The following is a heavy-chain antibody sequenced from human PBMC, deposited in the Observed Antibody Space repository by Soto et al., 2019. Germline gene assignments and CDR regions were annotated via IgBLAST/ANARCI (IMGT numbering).Heavy chain of an antibody. J-gene: IGHJ6*02. D-gene: IGHD2-2*01. Sequence: ASVKVSCKASGYTFTSYDINWVRQATGQGLEWMGWMNPNSGNTGYAQKFQGRVTMTRNTSISTAYMELSSLRSEDTAVYYCAREGRYCSSTSCYLFHYYYYGMDVWGQGTTVTVSS. CDR2: MNPNSGNT. V-gene: IGHV1-8*01. CDR3: AREGRYCSSTSCYLFHYYYYGMDV. CDR1: GYTFTSYD.